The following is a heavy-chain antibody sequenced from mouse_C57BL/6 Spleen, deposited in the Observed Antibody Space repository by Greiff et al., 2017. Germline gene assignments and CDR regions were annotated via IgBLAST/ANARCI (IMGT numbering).Heavy chain of an antibody. CDR1: GFNIKDYY. Sequence: VQLKESGAELVRPGASVKLSCTASGFNIKDYYMHWVKQRPEQGLEWIGRIDPEDGDTEYAPKFQGKATLTADTSSNTAYLQLSSLTSEDTAVYYCTTTVVATGGYYFDGWGQGTTLTVSS. D-gene: IGHD1-1*01. CDR2: IDPEDGDT. CDR3: TTTVVATGGYYFDG. V-gene: IGHV14-1*01. J-gene: IGHJ2*01.